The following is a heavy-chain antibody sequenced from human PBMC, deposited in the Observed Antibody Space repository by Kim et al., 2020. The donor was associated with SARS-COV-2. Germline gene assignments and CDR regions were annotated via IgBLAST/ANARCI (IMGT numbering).Heavy chain of an antibody. CDR2: IRSKAYGGTT. D-gene: IGHD1-7*01. CDR1: GFTFGDYA. CDR3: TRETGPTFLSWHAFDI. J-gene: IGHJ3*02. V-gene: IGHV3-49*03. Sequence: GGSLRLSCTASGFTFGDYAMSWFRQAPGKGLEWVGFIRSKAYGGTTEYAASVKGRFTISRDDSKSIAYLQMNSLKTEDTAVYYCTRETGPTFLSWHAFDIWGQGTMVTVSS.